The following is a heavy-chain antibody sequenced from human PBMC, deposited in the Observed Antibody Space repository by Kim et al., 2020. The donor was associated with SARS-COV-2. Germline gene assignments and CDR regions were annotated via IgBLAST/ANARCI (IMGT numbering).Heavy chain of an antibody. CDR3: ARLSRGWDI. Sequence: SYTRYSPTFQGQATISADKSISTAYLQWSSLKASDTAMYYCARLSRGWDIWGQGTLVTVSS. J-gene: IGHJ4*02. CDR2: SYT. D-gene: IGHD6-19*01. V-gene: IGHV5-51*01.